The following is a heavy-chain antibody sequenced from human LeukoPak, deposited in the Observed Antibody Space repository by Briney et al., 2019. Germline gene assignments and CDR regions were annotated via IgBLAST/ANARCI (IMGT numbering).Heavy chain of an antibody. CDR1: GGSISSSSYY. CDR3: AREAYYYDSSGYWDAFDI. V-gene: IGHV4-61*02. J-gene: IGHJ3*02. CDR2: IYSSGST. Sequence: SETLSLTCTVSGGSISSSSYYWSWIRQPAGKGLEWIGRIYSSGSTNYNPSLKSRVTISVDTSKNQFSLKLNSVTAADTAVYYCAREAYYYDSSGYWDAFDIWGQGTMVTVSS. D-gene: IGHD3-22*01.